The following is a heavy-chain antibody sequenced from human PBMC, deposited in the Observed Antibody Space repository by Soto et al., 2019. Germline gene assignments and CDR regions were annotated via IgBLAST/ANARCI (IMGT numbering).Heavy chain of an antibody. CDR2: INHSGST. J-gene: IGHJ6*02. Sequence: SETLSLTCAVYGGSFSGYYWSWIRQPPGKGLEWIGEINHSGSTNYNPSLKSRVTISVDTSKNQFSLKLSSVTAADTAVYYCARGLRVYSRGMDVWGQGTTVTVSS. D-gene: IGHD6-13*01. V-gene: IGHV4-34*01. CDR1: GGSFSGYY. CDR3: ARGLRVYSRGMDV.